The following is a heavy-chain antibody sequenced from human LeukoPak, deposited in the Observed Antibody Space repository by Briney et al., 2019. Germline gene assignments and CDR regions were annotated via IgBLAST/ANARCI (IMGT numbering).Heavy chain of an antibody. Sequence: SETLSLTCTVSGGSIRSYYWSWIRQPAGKGLEWIGRIYTSGSTNYNPSLKSRVTMSVDTSKNQFSLKLSSVTAADTAVYYCARAGGGYGHYYYYYGMDVWGQGTTVTVSS. J-gene: IGHJ6*02. CDR2: IYTSGST. V-gene: IGHV4-4*07. CDR3: ARAGGGYGHYYYYYGMDV. CDR1: GGSIRSYY. D-gene: IGHD5-12*01.